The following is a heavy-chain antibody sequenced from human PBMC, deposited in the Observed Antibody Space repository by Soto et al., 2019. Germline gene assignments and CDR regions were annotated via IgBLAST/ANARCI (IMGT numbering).Heavy chain of an antibody. Sequence: ASVKVSCKASGYTFTSYGISWVRQAPGQGLEWMGWISAYNGNTNYAQKLQGRVTMTTDTSTSTAYMELRSLRSDDTAVYYCARGLYDYIWGSYRRFDAFDLWGQGTMVTVSS. CDR2: ISAYNGNT. D-gene: IGHD3-16*02. V-gene: IGHV1-18*01. CDR3: ARGLYDYIWGSYRRFDAFDL. CDR1: GYTFTSYG. J-gene: IGHJ3*01.